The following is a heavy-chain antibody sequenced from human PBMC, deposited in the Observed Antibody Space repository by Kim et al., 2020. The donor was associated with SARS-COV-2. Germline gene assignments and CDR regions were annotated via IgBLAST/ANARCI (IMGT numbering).Heavy chain of an antibody. CDR2: GNT. V-gene: IGHV1-3*01. Sequence: GNTKYSQKVQGRVTITRDTSASNAYMELSSLRSEDTAVYYCARGSEYFQHWGQGTLVTVSS. D-gene: IGHD3-10*01. CDR3: ARGSEYFQH. J-gene: IGHJ1*01.